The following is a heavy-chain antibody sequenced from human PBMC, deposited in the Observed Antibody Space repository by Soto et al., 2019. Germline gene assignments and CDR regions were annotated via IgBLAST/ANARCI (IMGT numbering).Heavy chain of an antibody. CDR1: GGSISSSNW. CDR3: ARESSSGRYYYFGFDV. CDR2: IYHSEST. D-gene: IGHD6-13*01. V-gene: IGHV4-4*02. J-gene: IGHJ6*02. Sequence: TSETLSLTCAVSGGSISSSNWWSWVRQSPEKGLEWIGEIYHSESTNYNPSLKSRATISLDNSKNQFSLRLISVTAAHTAVYYCARESSSGRYYYFGFDVWGQGTTVTVSS.